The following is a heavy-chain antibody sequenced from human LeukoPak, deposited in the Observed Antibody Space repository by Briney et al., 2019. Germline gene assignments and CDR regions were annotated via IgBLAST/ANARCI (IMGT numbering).Heavy chain of an antibody. J-gene: IGHJ4*02. CDR1: GFTFSSYA. Sequence: GGPLRLSCAASGFTFSSYAMSWVRQAPGKGLEWVSAISGSGGSTYYADSVKGRFTISRDNSKNTLYLQMNSLRAEDTAVYYCAKDTPNIVVVPAATFDYWGQGTLVTVSS. CDR2: ISGSGGST. CDR3: AKDTPNIVVVPAATFDY. V-gene: IGHV3-23*01. D-gene: IGHD2-2*01.